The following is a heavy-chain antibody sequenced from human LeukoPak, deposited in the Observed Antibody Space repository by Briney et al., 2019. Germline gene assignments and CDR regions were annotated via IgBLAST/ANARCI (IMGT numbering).Heavy chain of an antibody. CDR3: ARQFYADLDYYYYYMDV. V-gene: IGHV4-39*01. CDR1: GGSISSSSYY. J-gene: IGHJ6*03. CDR2: IYYSGST. Sequence: SETLSLTCTVSGGSISSSSYYWGWIRQPPGKGLEWIGSIYYSGSTYYNPSLKSRVTIPVDTYKNQFSLKLSSVTAADTAVYYCARQFYADLDYYYYYMDVWGKGTTVTVSS. D-gene: IGHD5/OR15-5a*01.